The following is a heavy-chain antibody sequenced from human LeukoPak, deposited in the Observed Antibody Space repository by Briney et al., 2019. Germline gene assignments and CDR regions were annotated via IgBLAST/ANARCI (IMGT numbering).Heavy chain of an antibody. CDR1: GFTFSSYA. CDR2: ISGSGGST. Sequence: GSLRLSCAASGFTFSSYAMSWVRQAPGKGLEWVSAISGSGGSTYYADSVKGRFTISRDNSKNTLYLQMNSLRAEDTAVYYCAKEVLFSFGGVIVEGYFDYWGQGTLVTVSS. CDR3: AKEVLFSFGGVIVEGYFDY. V-gene: IGHV3-23*01. J-gene: IGHJ4*02. D-gene: IGHD3-16*02.